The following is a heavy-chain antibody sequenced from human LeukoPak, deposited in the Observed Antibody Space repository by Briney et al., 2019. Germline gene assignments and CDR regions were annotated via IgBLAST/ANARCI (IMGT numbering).Heavy chain of an antibody. J-gene: IGHJ6*01. Sequence: GSLRLSCAASGFTFSSYAMNWVRQAPGEGLEWVSGVSGVGGSTYYADSVKDRVTISRDNSRNTLYLQMNSLRAEDTAIYYTAKDRYGSGCYYFYGMDVCGQGTTVTVSS. V-gene: IGHV3-23*01. CDR3: AKDRYGSGCYYFYGMDV. CDR1: GFTFSSYA. D-gene: IGHD2-15*01. CDR2: VSGVGGST.